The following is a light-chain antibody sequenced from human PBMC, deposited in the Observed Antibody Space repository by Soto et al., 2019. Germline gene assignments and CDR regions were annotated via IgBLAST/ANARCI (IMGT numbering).Light chain of an antibody. CDR2: AAS. Sequence: MQLTQSPSSLSASVGDRFTITCRASQGISSYLAWYQQKPGRAPKLLIHAASILQSGVPSRFSGSGSETDFTLTINSLQPEDFATYYCQQLSGYPLTFGGGTKVDIK. V-gene: IGKV1-9*01. J-gene: IGKJ4*01. CDR1: QGISSY. CDR3: QQLSGYPLT.